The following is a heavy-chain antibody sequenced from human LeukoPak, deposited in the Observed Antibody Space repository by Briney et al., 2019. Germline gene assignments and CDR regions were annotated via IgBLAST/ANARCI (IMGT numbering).Heavy chain of an antibody. V-gene: IGHV3-21*01. Sequence: GGSLRLSCAASGFTFSSYTMNWVRQAPGKGLEWVSSISSSSSYIYYADSVKGRFTISRDNAKNSLYLQMHSLRGEDTAVYYCARAGGGDLDYWGEGALVTVSS. J-gene: IGHJ4*02. CDR1: GFTFSSYT. CDR2: ISSSSSYI. CDR3: ARAGGGDLDY. D-gene: IGHD3-16*01.